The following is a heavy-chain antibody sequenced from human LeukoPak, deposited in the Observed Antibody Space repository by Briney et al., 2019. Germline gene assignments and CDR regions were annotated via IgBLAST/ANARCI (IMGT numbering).Heavy chain of an antibody. CDR1: GGSISSYY. Sequence: SETLSLTCTVSGGSISSYYWGWIRQPPGKGLEWIGYIYYSGSTYYNPSLKSRVTISVDTSKNQFSLKLSSVTAADTAVYYCASSSGSYAGGGFDSWGQGTLVTVSS. V-gene: IGHV4-59*08. CDR3: ASSSGSYAGGGFDS. D-gene: IGHD1-26*01. J-gene: IGHJ4*02. CDR2: IYYSGST.